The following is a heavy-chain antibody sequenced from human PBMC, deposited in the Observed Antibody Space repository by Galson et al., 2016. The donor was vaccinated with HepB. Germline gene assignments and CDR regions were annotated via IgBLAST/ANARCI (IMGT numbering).Heavy chain of an antibody. J-gene: IGHJ4*01. CDR2: IYYSEST. D-gene: IGHD4-23*01. Sequence: SETLSLTCAVSSDSISSSSCYWGWVRQPPGKGLEWIGNIYYSESTFYNPSLKSRVTISVDTSKNQFSLNVISVTAADTAVYFCARMATRLYFDYWGQGILVTVSS. V-gene: IGHV4-39*01. CDR3: ARMATRLYFDY. CDR1: SDSISSSSCY.